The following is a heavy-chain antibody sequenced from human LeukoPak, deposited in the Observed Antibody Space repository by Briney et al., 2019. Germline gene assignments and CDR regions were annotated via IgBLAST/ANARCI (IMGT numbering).Heavy chain of an antibody. CDR3: AKSYGGNSHDAFDI. J-gene: IGHJ3*02. D-gene: IGHD4-23*01. CDR1: GFTFSSYA. V-gene: IGHV3-23*01. CDR2: IVGAGGIT. Sequence: GGSLRLSCAASGFTFSSYAMNWVRQAPGKGLEWVSAIVGAGGITYYADSVKGRFTISRDNSKNTLYLQMNSLRAEDTAVYYCAKSYGGNSHDAFDIWGQGTLATVSS.